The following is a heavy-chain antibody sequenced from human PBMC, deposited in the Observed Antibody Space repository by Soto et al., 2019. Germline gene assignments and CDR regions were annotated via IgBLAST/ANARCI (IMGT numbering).Heavy chain of an antibody. Sequence: PSETLSLTCTVSGGSISGYYWSWLRQPPGKGLEWIGYIYNIGSTNYNPSLKSRVTISVDTSKNQFSLKLSSVTAADTAVYYCARQPGYYDILTGYSTYYFDYWGQGTLVTVSS. D-gene: IGHD3-9*01. V-gene: IGHV4-59*08. CDR3: ARQPGYYDILTGYSTYYFDY. J-gene: IGHJ4*02. CDR1: GGSISGYY. CDR2: IYNIGST.